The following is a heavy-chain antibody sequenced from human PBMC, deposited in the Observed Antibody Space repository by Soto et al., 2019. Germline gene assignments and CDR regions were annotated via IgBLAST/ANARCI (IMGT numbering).Heavy chain of an antibody. Sequence: SLRLSCAASGFIFSNYAMHWVRQAPGKGLEWEAPGKGLEWVAGISYDGNNKNYVDSVTGRFTISRDNSQNTLYLQMNSLRADDTSVYYCARDQYGLDVWGQGTTVTVSS. J-gene: IGHJ6*02. CDR1: GFIFSNYA. CDR2: ISYDGNNK. CDR3: ARDQYGLDV. V-gene: IGHV3-30-3*01.